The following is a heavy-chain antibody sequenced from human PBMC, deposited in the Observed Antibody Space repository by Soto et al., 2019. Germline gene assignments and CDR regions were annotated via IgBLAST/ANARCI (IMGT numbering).Heavy chain of an antibody. CDR3: ATPPDIPHYYYYYGMDV. CDR1: GFTFSSYG. J-gene: IGHJ6*01. CDR2: ISYDGSNK. D-gene: IGHD2-15*01. V-gene: IGHV3-30*03. Sequence: QVQLVESGGGVVQPGRSLRLSCAASGFTFSSYGMHWVRQAPGKGLEWVAVISYDGSNKYYADSVKGRFTISRDNSKNTLYLQMNSLRAEDTAVYYCATPPDIPHYYYYYGMDVW.